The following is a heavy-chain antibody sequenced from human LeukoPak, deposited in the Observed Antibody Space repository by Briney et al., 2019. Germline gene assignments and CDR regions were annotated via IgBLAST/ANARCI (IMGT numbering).Heavy chain of an antibody. CDR2: ISGSGGSK. V-gene: IGHV3-23*01. D-gene: IGHD3-9*01. J-gene: IGHJ4*02. Sequence: GGSLRLSCAASGFTFSSYGMSWVRQAPGKGLEWVSDISGSGGSKYYADSVKGRFTISRDNSKNTLYLQMNSLRAQDTAVYYCAKARFPPLLYFDWLSPDSDPYFDYWGQGTLVTVSS. CDR3: AKARFPPLLYFDWLSPDSDPYFDY. CDR1: GFTFSSYG.